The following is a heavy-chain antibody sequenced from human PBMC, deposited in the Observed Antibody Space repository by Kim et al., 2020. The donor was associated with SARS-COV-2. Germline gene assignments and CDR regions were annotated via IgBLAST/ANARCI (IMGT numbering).Heavy chain of an antibody. V-gene: IGHV5-51*01. D-gene: IGHD2-2*01. Sequence: GESLKISCQGSGYSFTSYWIGWVRQMPGKGLEWMGIIYPGDSDTRYSPSFQGQVTISADKSISTAYLQWSSLKASDTAMYYCAREDIVVVPAARGYYYYGMDVWGQGTTVTVSS. J-gene: IGHJ6*02. CDR3: AREDIVVVPAARGYYYYGMDV. CDR1: GYSFTSYW. CDR2: IYPGDSDT.